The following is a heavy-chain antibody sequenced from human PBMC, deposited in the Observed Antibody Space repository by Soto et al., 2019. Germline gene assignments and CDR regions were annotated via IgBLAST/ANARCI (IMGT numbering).Heavy chain of an antibody. J-gene: IGHJ5*02. CDR1: GGSISSYY. CDR3: ARVAYYYDPPRIFAP. CDR2: IYTSGST. V-gene: IGHV4-4*07. D-gene: IGHD3-22*01. Sequence: QVQLQESGPGLVKPSETLSLTCTVSGGSISSYYWSWILQPAGKGLEWIGRIYTSGSTNYNPSLKSRVTMSVDTSKNQFSLKLRSVTAADTAVYYCARVAYYYDPPRIFAPWGQGPLVTVSS.